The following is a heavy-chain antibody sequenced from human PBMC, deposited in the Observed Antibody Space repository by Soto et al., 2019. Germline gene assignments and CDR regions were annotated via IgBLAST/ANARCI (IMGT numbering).Heavy chain of an antibody. CDR2: IYYSGST. CDR1: GGSISSYY. J-gene: IGHJ4*02. D-gene: IGHD3-10*01. V-gene: IGHV4-59*08. Sequence: SQTLSLTCTVSGGSISSYYWSWIRQPPGKGLEWIGYIYYSGSTNYNPSLKSRVTISVDTSKNQFSLKLSSVTAADTAVYYCARHYPMVRGPHGFDYWGQGTLVTVSS. CDR3: ARHYPMVRGPHGFDY.